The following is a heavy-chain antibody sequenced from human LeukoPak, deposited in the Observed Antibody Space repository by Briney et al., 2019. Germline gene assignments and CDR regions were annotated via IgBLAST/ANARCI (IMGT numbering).Heavy chain of an antibody. Sequence: GESLKISFKGSGYRFTSYWIGWVRQMPGKGLEWMGIIYPGDSDTRYSPSFQGQVTISADKSISTAYLQWSSLNTSDTAMYYCARYTDHYYFDYWGQGTLVTVSS. CDR3: ARYTDHYYFDY. CDR1: GYRFTSYW. D-gene: IGHD1-1*01. V-gene: IGHV5-51*01. J-gene: IGHJ4*02. CDR2: IYPGDSDT.